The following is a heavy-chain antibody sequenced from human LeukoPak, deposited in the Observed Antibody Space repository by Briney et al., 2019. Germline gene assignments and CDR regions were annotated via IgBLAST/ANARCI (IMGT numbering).Heavy chain of an antibody. V-gene: IGHV3-74*01. CDR2: INTDGSIT. J-gene: IGHJ4*02. D-gene: IGHD3-10*01. Sequence: GGSLRLSCAASGFTFSDYWIHWVRQAPGKGLVWVSRINTDGSITNYADSVKGRFSISRDNAMNTLYLQMSSLRAEDTAVYYCARDRGPRTGFMVREAYDYWGQGTLVTVSS. CDR1: GFTFSDYW. CDR3: ARDRGPRTGFMVREAYDY.